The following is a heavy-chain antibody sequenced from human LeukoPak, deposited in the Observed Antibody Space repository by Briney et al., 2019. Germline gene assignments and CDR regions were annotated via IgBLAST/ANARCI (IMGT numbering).Heavy chain of an antibody. D-gene: IGHD1/OR15-1a*01. CDR3: VRENSRFFDY. V-gene: IGHV3-73*01. J-gene: IGHJ4*02. CDR1: GFTFSGSA. CDR2: IRSKANSYAT. Sequence: PGGSLRLSCAASGFTFSGSAMHWVRQASGKGLEWVGRIRSKANSYATAYAASVKGRFTISRDDSKNTAYLQMTSLRAEDTAVYYCVRENSRFFDYWGQGILVTVSS.